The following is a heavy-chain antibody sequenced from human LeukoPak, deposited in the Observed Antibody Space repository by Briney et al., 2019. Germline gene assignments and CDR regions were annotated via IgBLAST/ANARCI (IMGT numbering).Heavy chain of an antibody. CDR1: GFSFSRYW. CDR3: ARDPRAAAAI. D-gene: IGHD6-13*01. Sequence: GGSLRLSCAASGFSFSRYWMTWVRQAPGKGLERVANINEDESKQFYGDSVKGRFIISRDNAKNSLYLQMASLRAEDTAVYYCARDPRAAAAIWGQGTMVTVSS. V-gene: IGHV3-7*01. CDR2: INEDESKQ. J-gene: IGHJ3*02.